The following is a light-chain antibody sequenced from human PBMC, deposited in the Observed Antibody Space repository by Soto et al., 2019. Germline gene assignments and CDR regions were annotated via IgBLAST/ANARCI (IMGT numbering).Light chain of an antibody. Sequence: DIQMTQSPSSLSASVGDRVTITCRASQSISNYLNWYQQKAGQAPKLLIYAASTLHSGVPSRFSGSGSGTEFTLTITSLQPEDFATYYCQQNAITPPWTFGQGTKVEVK. CDR1: QSISNY. J-gene: IGKJ1*01. CDR3: QQNAITPPWT. CDR2: AAS. V-gene: IGKV1-39*01.